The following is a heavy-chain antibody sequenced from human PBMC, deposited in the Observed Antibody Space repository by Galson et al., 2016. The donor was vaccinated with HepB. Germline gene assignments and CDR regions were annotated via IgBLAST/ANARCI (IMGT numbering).Heavy chain of an antibody. J-gene: IGHJ4*02. CDR1: GYNFIYYG. V-gene: IGHV1-18*01. D-gene: IGHD1-7*01. CDR2: ISPYNDNS. CDR3: ARVDNWTYDY. Sequence: SVKVSCKADGYNFIYYGISWVRQAPGQGLEWLGWISPYNDNSDSAQRIRGRVTLTTDTSKSTAYMELRSLRSDDTAVYYCARVDNWTYDYWGQGTLVTVSS.